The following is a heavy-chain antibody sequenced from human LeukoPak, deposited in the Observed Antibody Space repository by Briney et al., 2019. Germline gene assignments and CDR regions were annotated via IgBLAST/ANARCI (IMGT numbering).Heavy chain of an antibody. Sequence: SETLSLTRTVSGGSISSYYWSWIRQPPGKGLEWIGYIYYSGSTNYNPSLKSRVTISVDTSKNQFSLKLSSVTAADTAVYYCAGYCSSTSCYVYWGQGTLVTVSS. CDR2: IYYSGST. V-gene: IGHV4-59*01. J-gene: IGHJ4*02. CDR3: AGYCSSTSCYVY. CDR1: GGSISSYY. D-gene: IGHD2-2*01.